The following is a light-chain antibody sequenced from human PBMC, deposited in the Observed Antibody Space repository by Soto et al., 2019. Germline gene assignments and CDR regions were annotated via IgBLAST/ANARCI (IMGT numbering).Light chain of an antibody. CDR3: EQFGSSIPHT. J-gene: IGKJ2*01. Sequence: EIVMTQSPGNLSLSPGERATISCRASQVIGSRYLAWYHQKSGQAPRLLIYGASSRATGIPDRFSGSGSGTDFTLTISILDPEDFVVYYCEQFGSSIPHTFGHGTKMEIK. V-gene: IGKV3-20*01. CDR2: GAS. CDR1: QVIGSRY.